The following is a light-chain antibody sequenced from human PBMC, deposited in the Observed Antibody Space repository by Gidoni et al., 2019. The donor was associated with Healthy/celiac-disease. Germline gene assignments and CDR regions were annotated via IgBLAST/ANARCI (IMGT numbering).Light chain of an antibody. CDR2: DVS. Sequence: QSALTQPASVSGSPGQSIPISCTGTSSDVGGYNYVSWYQQHPGKDPKLMIYDVSNRPSGVSNRFSGSKSGNTASLTISGLQAEDEADYYCSSYTSSSTPPYVFGTGTKVTVL. J-gene: IGLJ1*01. CDR3: SSYTSSSTPPYV. CDR1: SSDVGGYNY. V-gene: IGLV2-14*03.